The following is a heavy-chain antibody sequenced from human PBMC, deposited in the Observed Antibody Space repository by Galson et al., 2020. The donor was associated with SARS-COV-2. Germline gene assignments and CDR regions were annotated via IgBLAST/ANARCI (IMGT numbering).Heavy chain of an antibody. V-gene: IGHV3-74*01. J-gene: IGHJ4*02. CDR2: IYSEGSST. CDR1: GFTFRSHW. D-gene: IGHD7-27*01. CDR3: ARGDMGNDYFDY. Sequence: GGSLRLSCAASGFTFRSHWMHWVRQAPGKGLVWVSRIYSEGSSTSNADSVKGRFTISGDNAKNTLYLQMNSLRAEDTAVYYCARGDMGNDYFDYWGQGTLVTVSS.